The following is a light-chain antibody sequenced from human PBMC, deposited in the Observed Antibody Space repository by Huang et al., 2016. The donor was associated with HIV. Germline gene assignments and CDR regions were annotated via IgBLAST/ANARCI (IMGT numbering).Light chain of an antibody. Sequence: DIQMTQSPATLSASVGDRVTIACRASQSISNWLAWYQQKPGKAPKLLIYKTSSLESGVPSRFSGSGSGTEFTLTISSLQPDDSATYYCQHYDNYTYTFGQGTKLEIK. V-gene: IGKV1-5*03. CDR2: KTS. CDR1: QSISNW. J-gene: IGKJ2*01. CDR3: QHYDNYTYT.